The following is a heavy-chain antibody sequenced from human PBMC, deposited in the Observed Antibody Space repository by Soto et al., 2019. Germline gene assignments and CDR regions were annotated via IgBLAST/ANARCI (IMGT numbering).Heavy chain of an antibody. Sequence: QVQLVESGGGVVQPGRSLRLSCAASGFTFSSYGMHWVRQAPGKGLALLAVISYDGSHTYYADSVKGRFTISRDNSKNTLYLQMNSLSAEDTAVYYCATYCSGGSCYQYYFDYWGQGTLVTVSS. J-gene: IGHJ4*02. V-gene: IGHV3-30*03. CDR2: ISYDGSHT. CDR3: ATYCSGGSCYQYYFDY. D-gene: IGHD2-15*01. CDR1: GFTFSSYG.